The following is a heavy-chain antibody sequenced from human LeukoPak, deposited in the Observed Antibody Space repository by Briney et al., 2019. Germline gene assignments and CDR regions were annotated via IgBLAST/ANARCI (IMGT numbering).Heavy chain of an antibody. J-gene: IGHJ5*02. D-gene: IGHD6-13*01. Sequence: EASVKVSCKASGGTFSSYAISWVRQAPGQGLEWMGRIIPILGIANYAQKFQGRVTITADKSTSTAYMELSSLRSEDTAVYYCARVSGYSSSWTRFGPWGQGTLVTVSS. V-gene: IGHV1-69*04. CDR1: GGTFSSYA. CDR2: IIPILGIA. CDR3: ARVSGYSSSWTRFGP.